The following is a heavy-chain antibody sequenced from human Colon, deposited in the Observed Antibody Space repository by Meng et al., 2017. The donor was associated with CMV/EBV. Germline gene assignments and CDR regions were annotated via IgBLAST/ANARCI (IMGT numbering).Heavy chain of an antibody. J-gene: IGHJ4*02. CDR2: IWFDGTNK. CDR1: GFSFNSFG. V-gene: IGHV3-33*06. CDR3: VKSATYHLLTYFDY. Sequence: ASGFSFNSFGVHWVRQAPGRGLEWVALIWFDGTNKYYADSVKGRFTISRDISNNTVNLQMNSLRAEDTAVYFCVKSATYHLLTYFDYWGQGTLVTVSS. D-gene: IGHD1-14*01.